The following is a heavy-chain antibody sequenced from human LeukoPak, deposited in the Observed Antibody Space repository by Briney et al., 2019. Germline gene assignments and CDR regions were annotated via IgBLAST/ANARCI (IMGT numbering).Heavy chain of an antibody. CDR1: GGTFSSYG. CDR2: IIPIFGTP. Sequence: ASVKVSCKASGGTFSSYGISWVRQAPGQGLEWMGGIIPIFGTPNYAQKFQGRVTMTRNTSISTAYMELSSLRSEDTAVYYCAKDRLPNDYLVLYYFDYWGQGTLVTVSS. D-gene: IGHD2/OR15-2a*01. V-gene: IGHV1-69*05. CDR3: AKDRLPNDYLVLYYFDY. J-gene: IGHJ4*02.